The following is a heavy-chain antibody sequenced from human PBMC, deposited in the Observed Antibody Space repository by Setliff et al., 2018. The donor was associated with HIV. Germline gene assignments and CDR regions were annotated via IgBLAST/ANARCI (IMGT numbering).Heavy chain of an antibody. J-gene: IGHJ6*04. Sequence: ASVKVSCKASGYSFSDYYIHWVRQAPGHGFQWMGWISPKYGGTNYAQKLQGRVTMTTDTSTSTAYMELRSLRSDDTAIYYCARDNYDDYSRVQMDVWGKGTTVTVSS. V-gene: IGHV1-18*04. CDR1: GYSFSDYY. D-gene: IGHD4-17*01. CDR2: ISPKYGGT. CDR3: ARDNYDDYSRVQMDV.